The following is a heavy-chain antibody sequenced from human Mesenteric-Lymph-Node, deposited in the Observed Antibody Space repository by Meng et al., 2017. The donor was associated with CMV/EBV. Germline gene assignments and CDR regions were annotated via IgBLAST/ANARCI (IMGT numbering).Heavy chain of an antibody. D-gene: IGHD3-10*01. Sequence: QLQLQESGPGLFKPSETLSLTCPVSGGSISSSSYYWGWIRQPPGKGLEWIGSIYYSGSTYYNPSLKSRVTISVDTSKNQFSLKLSSVTAADTAVYYCARPHYYGSGSSPWFDPWGQGTLVTVSS. CDR3: ARPHYYGSGSSPWFDP. V-gene: IGHV4-39*01. CDR2: IYYSGST. J-gene: IGHJ5*02. CDR1: GGSISSSSYY.